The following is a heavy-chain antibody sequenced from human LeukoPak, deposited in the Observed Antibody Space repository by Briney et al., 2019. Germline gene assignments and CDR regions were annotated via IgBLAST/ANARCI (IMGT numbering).Heavy chain of an antibody. CDR3: ARDSPGYFDY. V-gene: IGHV3-21*01. J-gene: IGHJ4*02. D-gene: IGHD1-14*01. CDR2: ISSSSSYI. CDR1: GFTFSSYS. Sequence: SGGSLRLSCAASGFTFSSYSMNWVRQAPGKGLEWVSSISSSSSYIYYADSVKGRFTISRDNAKNSLYLQMNSLRAEDTAVYYCARDSPGYFDYWGQGTLVTVSS.